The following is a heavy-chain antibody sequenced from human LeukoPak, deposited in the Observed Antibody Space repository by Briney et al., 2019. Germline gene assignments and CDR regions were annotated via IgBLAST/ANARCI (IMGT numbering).Heavy chain of an antibody. Sequence: GGSLRLSCAASGFTFSSYAMSWVRQAPGKGLEWVSAISGSGGSTYYADSVKGRFTISRDNSKNTLYLQMNSLRAEDTAVYYCAREEGPVVPAARVFDPWGQGTLVTVSS. CDR1: GFTFSSYA. CDR2: ISGSGGST. J-gene: IGHJ5*02. CDR3: AREEGPVVPAARVFDP. D-gene: IGHD2-2*01. V-gene: IGHV3-23*01.